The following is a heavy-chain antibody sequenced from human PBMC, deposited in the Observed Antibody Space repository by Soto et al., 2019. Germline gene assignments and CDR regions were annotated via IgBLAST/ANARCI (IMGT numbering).Heavy chain of an antibody. J-gene: IGHJ6*02. CDR3: ATHSRSGHEVNLYYYYGMDV. V-gene: IGHV6-1*01. CDR2: TYYRSKWYN. D-gene: IGHD6-13*01. Sequence: PSQTLSLTCAISGDSVSSNSAAWNWIRQSPSRGLEWLGRTYYRSKWYNDYAVSVKSRITINPDTSKNQFSLQPNSVTPEDTAVYYCATHSRSGHEVNLYYYYGMDVWRQVTTVTVSS. CDR1: GDSVSSNSAA.